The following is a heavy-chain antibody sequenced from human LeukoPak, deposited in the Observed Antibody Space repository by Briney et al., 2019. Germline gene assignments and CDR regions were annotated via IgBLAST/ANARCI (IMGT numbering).Heavy chain of an antibody. CDR2: IHNSGRT. J-gene: IGHJ4*02. CDR3: ARRGTISSESYFDY. V-gene: IGHV4-4*08. D-gene: IGHD1-14*01. CDR1: GGSVSSYY. Sequence: PSETLSLTCSVSGGSVSSYYWSWIRQSPGKGLEWIGYIHNSGRTNYNPSLKSRVTGFVDTSKNQVSLRLSSVTAADTAVYYCARRGTISSESYFDYWGQGALVTVSS.